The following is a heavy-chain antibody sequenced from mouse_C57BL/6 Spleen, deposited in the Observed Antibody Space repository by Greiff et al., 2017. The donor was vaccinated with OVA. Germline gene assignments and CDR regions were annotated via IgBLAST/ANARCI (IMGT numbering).Heavy chain of an antibody. CDR2: ISSGSSTI. D-gene: IGHD4-1*01. J-gene: IGHJ2*01. Sequence: EAHLVESGGGLVKPGGSLKLSCEASGFTFSDYGMHWVRQAPEKGLEWVAHISSGSSTIYDADTVKVRYTISRDNAKNTLFLQMNSLRSEDTAMYYCARDWASFDYWGRGTTLTVSS. CDR3: ARDWASFDY. CDR1: GFTFSDYG. V-gene: IGHV5-17*01.